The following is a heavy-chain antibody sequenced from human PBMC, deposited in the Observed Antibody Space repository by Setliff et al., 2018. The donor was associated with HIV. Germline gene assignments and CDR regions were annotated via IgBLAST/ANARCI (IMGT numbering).Heavy chain of an antibody. CDR2: IYSGDST. J-gene: IGHJ4*02. D-gene: IGHD1-26*01. CDR3: ARDRGTQHYSFDY. Sequence: GGSLRLSCAASGFTVSSNYMNWVRQAPGKGLEWVSVIYSGDSTDYADSVKGRFTISRDNSKNTLYLQMDSLRSEDTAIYYCARDRGTQHYSFDYWGQGTLVTVSS. V-gene: IGHV3-53*05. CDR1: GFTVSSNY.